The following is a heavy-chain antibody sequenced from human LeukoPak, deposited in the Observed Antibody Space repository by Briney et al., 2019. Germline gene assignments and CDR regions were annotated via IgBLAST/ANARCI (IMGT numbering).Heavy chain of an antibody. D-gene: IGHD4-17*01. J-gene: IGHJ4*02. CDR1: GFTFSNYE. V-gene: IGHV3-48*03. CDR2: ISSSGLTM. Sequence: GSLRLSCAASGFTFSNYEMNWVRQAPGRGLEWVSYISSSGLTMYYADSAKGRFTIYRDNAKNSLYLQMNSLRAEDTAVYYCARRTTGDDYWGQGTLVTVSS. CDR3: ARRTTGDDY.